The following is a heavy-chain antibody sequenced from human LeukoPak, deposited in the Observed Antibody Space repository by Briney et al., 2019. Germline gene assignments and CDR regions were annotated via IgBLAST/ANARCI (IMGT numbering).Heavy chain of an antibody. CDR3: AVGVVYYYYMDV. V-gene: IGHV1-8*03. J-gene: IGHJ6*03. CDR1: GYTFTSYD. Sequence: ASVKVSCKASGYTFTSYDINWVRQATGQGLEWMGWMNPNSGNTGYAQKFQGRVTITRNTSISTAYMELSSLRSEDTAVYYCAVGVVYYYYMDVWGKGTTVTISS. D-gene: IGHD2-15*01. CDR2: MNPNSGNT.